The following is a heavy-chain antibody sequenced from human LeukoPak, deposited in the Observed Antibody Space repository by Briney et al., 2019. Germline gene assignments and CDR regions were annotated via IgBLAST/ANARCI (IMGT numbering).Heavy chain of an antibody. Sequence: GGSLRLSYAASGFTFSSYAMHWVRQAPGKGLEWVAVISHDGSNEDYTDSVKGRFIISRDDSKNTMSLQMNSLRAEDTAVYYCARDSFLEWLLPFDYWGQGMLVTVSS. CDR3: ARDSFLEWLLPFDY. CDR1: GFTFSSYA. V-gene: IGHV3-30-3*01. D-gene: IGHD3-3*02. CDR2: ISHDGSNE. J-gene: IGHJ4*02.